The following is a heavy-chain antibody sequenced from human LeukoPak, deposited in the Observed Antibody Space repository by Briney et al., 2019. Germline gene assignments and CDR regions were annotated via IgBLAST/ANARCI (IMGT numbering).Heavy chain of an antibody. CDR1: GESFSGYY. CDR2: INHSGST. V-gene: IGHV4-34*01. CDR3: ARSETAWGVFDY. J-gene: IGHJ4*02. D-gene: IGHD3-16*01. Sequence: SETLSLTCAVYGESFSGYYWSWIRQPPGKGLEWIGEINHSGSTYYNPSLKSRVTISVDRSKNQFSLKLSSVTAADTAVYYCARSETAWGVFDYWGQGTLVTVSS.